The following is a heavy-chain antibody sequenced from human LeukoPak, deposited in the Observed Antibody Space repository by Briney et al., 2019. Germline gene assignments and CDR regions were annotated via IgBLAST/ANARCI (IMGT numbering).Heavy chain of an antibody. CDR3: ASGWVRTVFDY. J-gene: IGHJ4*02. CDR2: VNHSGSN. CDR1: GGSFSGYY. D-gene: IGHD4-23*01. V-gene: IGHV4-34*01. Sequence: SQTLSLTCAVYGGSFSGYYWSWIRQPPRKGLEWIGEVNHSGSNNFNPSLKSRVTISVDTSKNQFSLKLSSVTAADTAVYYCASGWVRTVFDYWGQGTLVTVSS.